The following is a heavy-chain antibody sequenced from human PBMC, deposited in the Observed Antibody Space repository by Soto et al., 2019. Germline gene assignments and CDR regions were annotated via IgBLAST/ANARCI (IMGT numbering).Heavy chain of an antibody. CDR3: ARDGSYGEDAFDI. D-gene: IGHD2-15*01. CDR2: IIPIFGTA. V-gene: IGHV1-69*13. J-gene: IGHJ3*02. CDR1: GGTFSSYA. Sequence: SVKVSCKASGGTFSSYAISWGRQAPGQGLEWMGGIIPIFGTANYAQKFQGRVTITADESTSTAYMELSSLRSEDTAVYYCARDGSYGEDAFDIWGQGTMVTVS.